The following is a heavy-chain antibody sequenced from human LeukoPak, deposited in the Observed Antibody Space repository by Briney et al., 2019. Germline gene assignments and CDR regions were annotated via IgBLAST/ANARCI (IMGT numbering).Heavy chain of an antibody. Sequence: GRSLRLSCAASGFTFSSYGMHWVRQAPGKGLEWVAVIWHDGSNKYYVDSVKGRFTISRDNSKNTLYLQMNSLRAEGTSVYYCARGEHFDYWGQGTLVTVPS. CDR1: GFTFSSYG. V-gene: IGHV3-33*01. CDR3: ARGEHFDY. J-gene: IGHJ4*02. CDR2: IWHDGSNK. D-gene: IGHD1-26*01.